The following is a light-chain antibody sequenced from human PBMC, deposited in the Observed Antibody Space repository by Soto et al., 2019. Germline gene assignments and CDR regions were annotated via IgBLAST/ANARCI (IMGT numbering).Light chain of an antibody. J-gene: IGKJ1*01. CDR1: ESVTSSF. CDR2: GAS. V-gene: IGKV3-20*01. Sequence: EIVLTQSPGTLSLSPGERVTLSCRASESVTSSFLAWFQQKPGQAPRLLIYGASNRAIGIPDRFSGSGSGTDFTLTISRLEPEDFAVYYCQQYGRSPTFGPGTKVEIK. CDR3: QQYGRSPT.